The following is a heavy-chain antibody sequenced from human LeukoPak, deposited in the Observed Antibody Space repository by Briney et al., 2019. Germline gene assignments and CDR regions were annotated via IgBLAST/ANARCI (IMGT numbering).Heavy chain of an antibody. D-gene: IGHD3-9*01. CDR1: GYTFTGYY. Sequence: ASVKVSCKASGYTFTGYYMHWVRQAPGQGLEWMGWISAYNGNTNYAQKLQGRVTMTTDTSTSTAYMELRSLRSDDTAVYYCARLKLRYFDWLLPLDYWGQGTLVTVSS. CDR2: ISAYNGNT. V-gene: IGHV1-18*04. CDR3: ARLKLRYFDWLLPLDY. J-gene: IGHJ4*02.